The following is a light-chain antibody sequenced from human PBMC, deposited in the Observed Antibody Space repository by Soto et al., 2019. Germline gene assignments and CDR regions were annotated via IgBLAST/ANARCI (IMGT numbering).Light chain of an antibody. CDR1: QGISSY. V-gene: IGKV1-8*01. Sequence: AIRMTQSPSSLSASTGDRVTITCRARQGISSYLAWYQQNPGKAPKLLIYAASTLQSGVPSRFSGRGSGTEFTLTISCLQSEDCATYYCQQYYSYPVYTFGQGNKLEIK. CDR3: QQYYSYPVYT. J-gene: IGKJ2*01. CDR2: AAS.